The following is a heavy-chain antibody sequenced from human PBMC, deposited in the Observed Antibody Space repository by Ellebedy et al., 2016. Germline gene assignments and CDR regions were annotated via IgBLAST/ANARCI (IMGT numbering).Heavy chain of an antibody. V-gene: IGHV4-61*03. J-gene: IGHJ4*02. Sequence: GSLRLSXTVSGGSLINGGAYWTWIRQPPGRGLEWIGYVYHTGSTKLNPSLKSRVTMSVDTSKNHFSLKLNSVNAADTAVYYCASLTIPGGSDFWGQGTLVTVSS. CDR1: GGSLINGGAY. D-gene: IGHD2-21*01. CDR3: ASLTIPGGSDF. CDR2: VYHTGST.